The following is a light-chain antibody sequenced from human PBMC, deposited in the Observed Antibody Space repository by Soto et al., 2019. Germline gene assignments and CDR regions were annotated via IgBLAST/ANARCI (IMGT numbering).Light chain of an antibody. CDR3: QQYGSSPRT. CDR1: QSVSSSY. V-gene: IGKV3-20*01. J-gene: IGKJ1*01. CDR2: AAP. Sequence: EIVLTQSPGTLSLSPGERATLSCRASQSVSSSYFAWYQQKPGQAPRLLIYAAPTRATGIPDRFSGSGSGTDFTLTISRLEPEDFAVYYCQQYGSSPRTFGQGTKVDIK.